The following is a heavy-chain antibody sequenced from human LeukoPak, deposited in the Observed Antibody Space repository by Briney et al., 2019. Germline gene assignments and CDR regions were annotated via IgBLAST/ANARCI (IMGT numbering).Heavy chain of an antibody. D-gene: IGHD3-22*01. CDR2: INPNSGGT. J-gene: IGHJ3*02. CDR3: ARDYYYYDSSGKSSRAFDI. Sequence: ASVKVSCKASGYTFTGYYMHWVRQAPGQGLEWMGWINPNSGGTNYAQKFQGRVTMTRDTSISTAYMELSRLRSDDTAVYYCARDYYYYDSSGKSSRAFDIWGQGTMVTVSS. V-gene: IGHV1-2*02. CDR1: GYTFTGYY.